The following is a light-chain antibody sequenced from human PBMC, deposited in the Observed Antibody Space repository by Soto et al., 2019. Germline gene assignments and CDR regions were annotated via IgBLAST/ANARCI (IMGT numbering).Light chain of an antibody. CDR1: SIDIAPYNY. CDR2: EVS. CDR3: QSYDSSLSGPVV. J-gene: IGLJ2*01. Sequence: QSALTQPASVSGSPGQSLTISCTGTSIDIAPYNYVSWYQQHPGKAPKLIIYEVSYRPSGVPDRFSGSKSATSASLAIAGLQVEDGGDYYCQSYDSSLSGPVVFGGGTKLTVL. V-gene: IGLV2-14*01.